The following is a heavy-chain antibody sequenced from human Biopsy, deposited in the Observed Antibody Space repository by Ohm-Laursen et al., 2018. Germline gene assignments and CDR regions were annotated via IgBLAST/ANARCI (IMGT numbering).Heavy chain of an antibody. CDR1: GFSFDNYA. D-gene: IGHD2-2*02. V-gene: IGHV3-23*01. CDR2: ISGSGSST. CDR3: AKGGYCTTTSCYMDVDY. J-gene: IGHJ4*02. Sequence: SLRLSCSATGFSFDNYAMSWVRQAPGKGLEWVSTISGSGSSTYYADSVKGRFTISRDASKNTLYLLMNSLRAEDTAMYYCAKGGYCTTTSCYMDVDYWGQGTLVTVSS.